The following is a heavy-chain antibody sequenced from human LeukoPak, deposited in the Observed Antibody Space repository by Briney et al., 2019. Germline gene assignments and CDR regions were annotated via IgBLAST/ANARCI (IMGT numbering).Heavy chain of an antibody. CDR2: IYYSGST. D-gene: IGHD3-10*01. CDR3: ARRGPQYYYGSGKSWFDP. V-gene: IGHV4-59*12. J-gene: IGHJ5*02. CDR1: GGSISSYY. Sequence: SETLSLTCTVSGGSISSYYWSWIRQPPGKGLEWIGYIYYSGSTNYNPSLKSRVTISVDTSKNQFSLKLSSVTAADTAVYYCARRGPQYYYGSGKSWFDPWGQGTLVTVSS.